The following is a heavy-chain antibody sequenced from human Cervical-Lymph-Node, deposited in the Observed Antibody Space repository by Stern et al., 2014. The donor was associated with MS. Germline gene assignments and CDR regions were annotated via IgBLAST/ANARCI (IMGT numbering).Heavy chain of an antibody. CDR2: INADKGNT. V-gene: IGHV1-3*01. CDR3: ARSCYYGSGAYLFDY. Sequence: QVQLVQSGAEVKQPGASVKISCETSGYTFTSYVIHWVRLAPGQRLEWMGGINADKGNTKDSQKFHDRVTIIRDTSTATVYLELSSLRSEDTAVYYCARSCYYGSGAYLFDYWGQGTLVTVSS. D-gene: IGHD3-10*01. CDR1: GYTFTSYV. J-gene: IGHJ4*02.